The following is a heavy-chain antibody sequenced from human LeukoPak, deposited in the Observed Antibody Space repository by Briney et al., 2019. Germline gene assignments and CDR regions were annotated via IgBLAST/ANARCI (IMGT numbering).Heavy chain of an antibody. CDR2: IDPSDSYT. Sequence: GESLKISCKASGYSFTTYWITWARQMPGKGLEWMGRIDPSDSYTNYSPSFQGHVTISADKSISTAYLQWSSLKASDTAMYYCARPWGSSSTGSYYYSGMDVWGQGTTVTVSS. D-gene: IGHD6-6*01. CDR3: ARPWGSSSTGSYYYSGMDV. J-gene: IGHJ6*02. V-gene: IGHV5-10-1*01. CDR1: GYSFTTYW.